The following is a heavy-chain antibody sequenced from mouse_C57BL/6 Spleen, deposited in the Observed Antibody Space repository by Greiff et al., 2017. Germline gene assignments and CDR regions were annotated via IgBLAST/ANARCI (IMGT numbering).Heavy chain of an antibody. D-gene: IGHD3-2*02. V-gene: IGHV1-50*01. Sequence: QVQLQQPGAELVKPGASVKLSCKASGYTFTSYWMQWVKQRPGQGLEWIGEIDPSDSYTNYNQKFKGKATLTVDTSSSTAYMQLSSLTSEDSAVYYCARARGGSSGYGDYWGQGTTLTVSS. CDR3: ARARGGSSGYGDY. CDR1: GYTFTSYW. J-gene: IGHJ2*01. CDR2: IDPSDSYT.